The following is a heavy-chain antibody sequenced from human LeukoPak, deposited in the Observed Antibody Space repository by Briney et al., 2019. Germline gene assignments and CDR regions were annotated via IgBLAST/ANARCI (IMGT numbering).Heavy chain of an antibody. Sequence: PGGSLRLSCAASGFTFSSYAMSWVRQPPGKGLELVSTISLIGGSTYYADSVKGRFTISRDNSKNTVYLQMNSLRAEDTAVYYCARGEAAAGRKYYYYYYMDVWGKGTTVTISS. D-gene: IGHD6-13*01. CDR3: ARGEAAAGRKYYYYYYMDV. J-gene: IGHJ6*03. CDR1: GFTFSSYA. V-gene: IGHV3-23*01. CDR2: ISLIGGST.